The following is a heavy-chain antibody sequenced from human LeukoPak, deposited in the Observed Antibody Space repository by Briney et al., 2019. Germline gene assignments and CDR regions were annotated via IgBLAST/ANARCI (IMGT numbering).Heavy chain of an antibody. CDR1: GDSISSYY. CDR3: ARLTRLSTSPDRYYLNY. Sequence: SETLSLTCTVSGDSISSYYWSWIRQPPGKGLEWIGYIYTSGGTNYIPSLKGRVTISIDTSKNQFSLKLSSVTAADSAVYYCARLTRLSTSPDRYYLNYWGQGTLVTVSS. J-gene: IGHJ4*02. V-gene: IGHV4-4*09. CDR2: IYTSGGT. D-gene: IGHD6-6*01.